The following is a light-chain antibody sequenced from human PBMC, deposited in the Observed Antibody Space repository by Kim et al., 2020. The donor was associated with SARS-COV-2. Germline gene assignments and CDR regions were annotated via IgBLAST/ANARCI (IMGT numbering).Light chain of an antibody. V-gene: IGLV3-19*01. J-gene: IGLJ2*01. Sequence: SSELTQDPAVSVALGQTARITCQGDRLRSQYASWYQQKPGQAPVLVIYGKNTRPSGIPDRFSGSGSGDTASLTITVTQAEDEADYYCKSRDTTGDRLSVFGGGTELTVL. CDR1: RLRSQY. CDR3: KSRDTTGDRLSV. CDR2: GKN.